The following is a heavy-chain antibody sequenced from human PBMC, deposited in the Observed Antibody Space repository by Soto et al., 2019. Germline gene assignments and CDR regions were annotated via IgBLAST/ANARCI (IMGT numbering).Heavy chain of an antibody. Sequence: QVQLVQSGAEVKKPGSSVKVSCKASRGTFSSYAISWVRRAPGQVREWMGGIIPIFGTANYAQKFQGRVTITADESTSTAYMDLSSLRSDDTAVYYCAEMATTNGVGSWGEGTLFTVSS. V-gene: IGHV1-69*12. CDR1: RGTFSSYA. CDR2: IIPIFGTA. D-gene: IGHD5-12*01. CDR3: AEMATTNGVGS. J-gene: IGHJ5*02.